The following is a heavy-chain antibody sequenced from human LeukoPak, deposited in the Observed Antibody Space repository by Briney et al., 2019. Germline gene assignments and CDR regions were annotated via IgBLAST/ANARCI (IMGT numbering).Heavy chain of an antibody. V-gene: IGHV4-30-4*08. CDR1: GGSISSGDYY. J-gene: IGHJ4*02. Sequence: LSLTCTVSGGSISSGDYYWSWIRQPPGKGLEWIGYIYSSGSTYYNPSLKSRVTISVDTSKNQFSLKLSSVTAADTAVYYCARVVTQGYFDYWGQGTLVTVSS. D-gene: IGHD4-23*01. CDR2: IYSSGST. CDR3: ARVVTQGYFDY.